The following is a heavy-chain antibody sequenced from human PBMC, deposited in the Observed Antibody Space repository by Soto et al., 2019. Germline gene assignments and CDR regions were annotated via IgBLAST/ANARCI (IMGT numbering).Heavy chain of an antibody. J-gene: IGHJ5*02. V-gene: IGHV4-31*03. CDR2: IYYSGST. CDR3: ARAKGIAVAGTSWVNWFDP. Sequence: SETLSLTCTVSGGSISSGGYYWSWIRQHPGKGLEWIGYIYYSGSTYYNPSLKSRVTISVDTSKNQFSLKLSSVTAADTAVYYCARAKGIAVAGTSWVNWFDPWGQGTLVTVSS. D-gene: IGHD6-19*01. CDR1: GGSISSGGYY.